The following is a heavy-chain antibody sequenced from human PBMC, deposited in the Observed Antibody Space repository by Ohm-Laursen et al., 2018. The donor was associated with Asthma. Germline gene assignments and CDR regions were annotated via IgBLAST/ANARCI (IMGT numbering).Heavy chain of an antibody. CDR1: GHTFSRYS. J-gene: IGHJ1*01. CDR2: ISTASTFI. Sequence: SLRLSCSASGHTFSRYSIHWIRQAPGKGLEWVASISTASTFIYYADSVRGRFTTSRDNARNLVFLQMDSLRAEDTALYYCARIGPEWELPGREYSLHHWGQGTQVTVSS. V-gene: IGHV3-21*01. D-gene: IGHD1-26*01. CDR3: ARIGPEWELPGREYSLHH.